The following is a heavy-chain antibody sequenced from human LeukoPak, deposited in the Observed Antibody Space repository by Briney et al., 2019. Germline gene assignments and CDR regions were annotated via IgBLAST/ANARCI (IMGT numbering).Heavy chain of an antibody. D-gene: IGHD6-13*01. J-gene: IGHJ4*02. CDR3: AKDRFSSSWNVDY. Sequence: GGSLRLSCAASGFSFSSFGMHWVRQAPGKGLEWVTSIRYDGSRKHYTDSVKGRFTISRDNSKNTLYLQMNSLRDEDTAVYYCAKDRFSSSWNVDYWGQGTLVTVSS. CDR2: IRYDGSRK. V-gene: IGHV3-30*02. CDR1: GFSFSSFG.